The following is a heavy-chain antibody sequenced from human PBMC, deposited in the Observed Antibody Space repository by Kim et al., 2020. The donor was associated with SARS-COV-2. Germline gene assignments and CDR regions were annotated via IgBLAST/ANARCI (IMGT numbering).Heavy chain of an antibody. D-gene: IGHD4-17*01. J-gene: IGHJ6*02. Sequence: QKFQGRVTMTRDTSTSTVYMELSSLRSEDTAVYYCARERSTVTSYYGMDVWGQGTTVTVSS. CDR3: ARERSTVTSYYGMDV. V-gene: IGHV1-46*01.